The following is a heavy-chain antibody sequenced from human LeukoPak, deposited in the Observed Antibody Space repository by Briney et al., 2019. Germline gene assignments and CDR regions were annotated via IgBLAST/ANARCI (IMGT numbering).Heavy chain of an antibody. CDR2: IKQDGSET. Sequence: GGSLRLSCAASRFTLSNYWMRWVRQAPGKGLEWVANIKQDGSETYYVDSVKGRFTISRDNAKNSLSLQMNSLRAEDTAVYYCARQRGSGCLDYWGQGTLVTVSS. D-gene: IGHD6-19*01. V-gene: IGHV3-7*01. J-gene: IGHJ4*02. CDR1: RFTLSNYW. CDR3: ARQRGSGCLDY.